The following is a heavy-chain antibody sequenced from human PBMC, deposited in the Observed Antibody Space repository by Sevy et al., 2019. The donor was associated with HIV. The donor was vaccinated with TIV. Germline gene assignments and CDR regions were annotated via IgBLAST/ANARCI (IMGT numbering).Heavy chain of an antibody. V-gene: IGHV3-73*01. Sequence: GGSLRLSCAASGFTFSGSAMHWVRQASGKGLEWVGRIRSKANSYATAYAASVKGRFTISRDNSKNTLYLQMNSLRAEDTAVYYCAKHQGSGWYSHWFDPWGQGTLVTVSS. D-gene: IGHD6-19*01. CDR2: IRSKANSYAT. J-gene: IGHJ5*02. CDR3: AKHQGSGWYSHWFDP. CDR1: GFTFSGSA.